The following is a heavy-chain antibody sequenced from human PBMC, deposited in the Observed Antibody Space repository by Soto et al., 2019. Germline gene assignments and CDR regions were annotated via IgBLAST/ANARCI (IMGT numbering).Heavy chain of an antibody. CDR2: ISAYNGNT. Sequence: QVQLVQSGAEVKKPGASVKVSCKASGYTFTSYGISWVRQAPGQGLEWMGWISAYNGNTNCAQKLQGRVTMTTDTSTSTAYMELRSLRSDDTAVYYCAREADPNIVVVPAARWDYWGQGTLVTVSS. D-gene: IGHD2-2*01. CDR1: GYTFTSYG. J-gene: IGHJ4*02. V-gene: IGHV1-18*01. CDR3: AREADPNIVVVPAARWDY.